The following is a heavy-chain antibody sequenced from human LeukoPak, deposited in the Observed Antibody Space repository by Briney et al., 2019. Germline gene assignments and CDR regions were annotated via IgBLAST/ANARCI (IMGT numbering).Heavy chain of an antibody. Sequence: PGGSLRLSCAASGFTFSNDAMSWVRQAPGRGLEWVSSISDSGDSTYYADSVKGRFTISRDNSKNTLYLQMNSLRPEDTAVYYCPLWFGDLSHINYFDYWGQGTLVTVSS. J-gene: IGHJ4*02. D-gene: IGHD3-10*01. CDR2: ISDSGDST. CDR1: GFTFSNDA. CDR3: PLWFGDLSHINYFDY. V-gene: IGHV3-23*01.